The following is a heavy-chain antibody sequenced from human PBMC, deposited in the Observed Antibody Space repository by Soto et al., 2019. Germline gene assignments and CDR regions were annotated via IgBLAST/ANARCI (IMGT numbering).Heavy chain of an antibody. CDR3: AEETPVGYCSSTSCYIDY. Sequence: GGSLRLSCAASGFTFSDYYMSWIRQAPGKGLEWVSYISSSGSTIYYADSLKGRFTITRDNAKNSLYLQMNRLRAEETAVYYCAEETPVGYCSSTSCYIDYWGQGTLVTVSS. J-gene: IGHJ4*02. CDR2: ISSSGSTI. D-gene: IGHD2-2*01. V-gene: IGHV3-11*01. CDR1: GFTFSDYY.